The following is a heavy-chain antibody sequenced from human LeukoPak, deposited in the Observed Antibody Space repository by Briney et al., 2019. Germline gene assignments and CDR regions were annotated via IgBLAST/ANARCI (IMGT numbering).Heavy chain of an antibody. CDR2: IYYSGST. J-gene: IGHJ6*02. Sequence: SQTLSPTCTVSAVSISSGGYHWSWILQHPEKGLEWIGYIYYSGSTYYNPSLKSRVSISVDTSKNQFSLKLNSVTVADTAVYYCAREADSGTYARYGMDVWGQGTTVTVSS. V-gene: IGHV4-31*03. CDR1: AVSISSGGYH. CDR3: AREADSGTYARYGMDV. D-gene: IGHD1-26*01.